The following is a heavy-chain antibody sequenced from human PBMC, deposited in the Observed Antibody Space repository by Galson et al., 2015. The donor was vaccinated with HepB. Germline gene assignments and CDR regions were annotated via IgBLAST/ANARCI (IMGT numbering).Heavy chain of an antibody. CDR2: ISSSSSYI. Sequence: SLRLSCAASGFTFSSYSMNWVRQAPGKGLEWVSSISSSSSYIYYADSVKGRFTISRDNAKNSLYLQMNSLRAEDTAVYYCARCGSYDSSGYYYPPNYWGQGTLVTVSS. CDR1: GFTFSSYS. D-gene: IGHD3-22*01. V-gene: IGHV3-21*01. CDR3: ARCGSYDSSGYYYPPNY. J-gene: IGHJ4*02.